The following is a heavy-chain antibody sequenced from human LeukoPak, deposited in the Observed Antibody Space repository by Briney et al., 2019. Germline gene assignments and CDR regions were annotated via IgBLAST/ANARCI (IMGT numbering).Heavy chain of an antibody. Sequence: RTSETLSLTCAVYGGSFSNYYWSWLRQPPGKGLGWIGEINHSGSTNYNPSLKSRVTISVDTSKRHFSLRLSSVTAADTAVYYCARDTSSWPNLDFWGQGTLVTASS. CDR3: ARDTSSWPNLDF. J-gene: IGHJ4*02. V-gene: IGHV4-34*01. CDR2: INHSGST. D-gene: IGHD6-13*01. CDR1: GGSFSNYY.